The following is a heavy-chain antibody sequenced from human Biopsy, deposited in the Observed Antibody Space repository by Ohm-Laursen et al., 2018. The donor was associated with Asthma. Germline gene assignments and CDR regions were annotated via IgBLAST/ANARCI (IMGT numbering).Heavy chain of an antibody. CDR2: GGSYYDGGLK. CDR3: ARDVMEWYLPAFDF. CDR1: GFTFGDYW. V-gene: IGHV3-30-3*01. Sequence: SLRLSCTASGFTFGDYWMHWVRQAPGKGLEWVAVGGSYYDGGLKYYADSVNGRFTVSRDDSKNTLYLQMNSLRPDDTAVYYCARDVMEWYLPAFDFWGQGTLVTVSS. J-gene: IGHJ4*02. D-gene: IGHD3-3*01.